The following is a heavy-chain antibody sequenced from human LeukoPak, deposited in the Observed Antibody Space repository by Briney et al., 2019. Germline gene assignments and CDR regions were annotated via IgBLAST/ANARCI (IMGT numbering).Heavy chain of an antibody. Sequence: GSSVKVSCKASGGTFSSYAISWVRQAPGQGLEWMGGIIPIFGTANYAQKFQGRVTITTDESTSTAYMELSSLRFEDTAVYYCARARVDGMWVYNWFDPWGQGTLVTVSS. CDR1: GGTFSSYA. CDR3: ARARVDGMWVYNWFDP. J-gene: IGHJ5*02. D-gene: IGHD5-24*01. CDR2: IIPIFGTA. V-gene: IGHV1-69*05.